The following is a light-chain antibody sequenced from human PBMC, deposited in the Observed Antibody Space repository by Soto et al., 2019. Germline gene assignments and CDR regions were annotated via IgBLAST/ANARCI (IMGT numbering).Light chain of an antibody. CDR1: SSDVGGYNF. V-gene: IGLV2-14*01. CDR3: SSYTSSNTLFV. Sequence: QSVLTQPASVSGSPGQSITISCTGTSSDVGGYNFVSWYQQHPGKAPKLMISEVSNRPSGVSNRFSGSKSGNAASLTISGLXAEDEADYYCSSYTSSNTLFVFGTGTKVTLL. CDR2: EVS. J-gene: IGLJ1*01.